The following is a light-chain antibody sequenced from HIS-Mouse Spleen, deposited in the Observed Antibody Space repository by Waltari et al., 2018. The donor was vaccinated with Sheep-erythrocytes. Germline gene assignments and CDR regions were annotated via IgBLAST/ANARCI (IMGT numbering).Light chain of an antibody. J-gene: IGLJ2*01. CDR3: QSYDSSLSGSV. CDR1: SSNIGAGYD. Sequence: QSVLTQPPSVSGAPGQRVTISCTGSSSNIGAGYDVHGYQQLPGTPPKLHISGNSNRPPGCPDRFSGSKSGTSASLAITGLQAEDEADYYCQSYDSSLSGSVFGGGTKLTVL. CDR2: GNS. V-gene: IGLV1-40*01.